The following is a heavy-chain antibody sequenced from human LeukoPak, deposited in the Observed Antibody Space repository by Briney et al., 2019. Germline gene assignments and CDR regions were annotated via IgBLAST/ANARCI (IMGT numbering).Heavy chain of an antibody. CDR3: AEGIAVALAFDI. CDR2: IIPILGIA. D-gene: IGHD6-19*01. J-gene: IGHJ3*02. Sequence: SVKVSCKASGGTFSSYTIRWVRQAPGQGLEWMGRIIPILGIANYAQKFQGRVTITADKSTSTAYMELSSLRSEDTAVYYCAEGIAVALAFDIWGQGTMVTASS. CDR1: GGTFSSYT. V-gene: IGHV1-69*02.